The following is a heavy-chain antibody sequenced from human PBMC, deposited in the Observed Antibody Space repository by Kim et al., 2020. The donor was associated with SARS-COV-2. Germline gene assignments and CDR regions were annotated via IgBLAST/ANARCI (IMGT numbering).Heavy chain of an antibody. V-gene: IGHV3-7*01. CDR3: ARDEYSSGWEGGPDY. Sequence: GGSLRLSCEVAGFTFSAYWMSWVRQAPGKGLEWVANIKQDGGEKYYVDSVKGRFTISRDNAKNSLYMQMNSLRAEDTAVYYCARDEYSSGWEGGPDYWGQGTLVTVSS. D-gene: IGHD6-19*01. CDR2: IKQDGGEK. J-gene: IGHJ4*02. CDR1: GFTFSAYW.